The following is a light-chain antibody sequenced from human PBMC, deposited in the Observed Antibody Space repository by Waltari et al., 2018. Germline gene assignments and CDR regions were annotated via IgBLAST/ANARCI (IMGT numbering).Light chain of an antibody. Sequence: DIVMTQSPDSLAVSLGEGATITCKSSQSIFYNSNNKPYLAWYQQKVGKPPKLLIYWASSRESGVPDRFSGSVSGTDFTLTISSLQAEDVAVYYCQQYYTAPYSFGQGTKLEIK. V-gene: IGKV4-1*01. J-gene: IGKJ2*03. CDR1: QSIFYNSNNKPY. CDR2: WAS. CDR3: QQYYTAPYS.